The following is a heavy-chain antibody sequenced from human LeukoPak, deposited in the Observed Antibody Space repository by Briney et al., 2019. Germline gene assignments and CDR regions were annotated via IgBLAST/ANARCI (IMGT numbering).Heavy chain of an antibody. CDR1: GYTFTSYY. CDR2: VSPYNGNT. Sequence: ASVKVSCKASGYTFTSYYMHWVRQAPGQGLEWMGRVSPYNGNTYYSQRFQDRVTITKDTSTGTAYMDLRNLRTDDTAMYYCARNGRVRRVVKDLFEYWGQGTLVAVSS. D-gene: IGHD3-10*01. J-gene: IGHJ4*02. V-gene: IGHV1-18*04. CDR3: ARNGRVRRVVKDLFEY.